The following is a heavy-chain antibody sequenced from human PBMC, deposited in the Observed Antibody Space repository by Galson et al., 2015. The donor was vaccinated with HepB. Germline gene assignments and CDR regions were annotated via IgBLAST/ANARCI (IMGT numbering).Heavy chain of an antibody. D-gene: IGHD2-2*02. J-gene: IGHJ6*03. V-gene: IGHV3-30*18. CDR3: AKGYCSSTSCYINFRSRARNMDV. Sequence: SLRLSCAASGFTFSSYGMHWVRQAPGKGLEWVAVISYDGSNKYYADSVKGRFTISRDNSKNTLYLQMNSLRAEDTAVYYCAKGYCSSTSCYINFRSRARNMDVWGKGTTVTVSS. CDR2: ISYDGSNK. CDR1: GFTFSSYG.